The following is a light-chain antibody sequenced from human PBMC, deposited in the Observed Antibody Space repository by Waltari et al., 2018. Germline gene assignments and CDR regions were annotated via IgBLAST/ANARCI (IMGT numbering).Light chain of an antibody. CDR3: QLLNSSQWT. J-gene: IGKJ1*01. Sequence: TWRASQGISDFVAGYQQKPGKAPKLLIYAASTLQSGVPSRFSGSGSGTDFTLTITSLQPEDVATYYCQLLNSSQWTFGQGTKVDMK. CDR2: AAS. CDR1: QGISDF. V-gene: IGKV1-9*01.